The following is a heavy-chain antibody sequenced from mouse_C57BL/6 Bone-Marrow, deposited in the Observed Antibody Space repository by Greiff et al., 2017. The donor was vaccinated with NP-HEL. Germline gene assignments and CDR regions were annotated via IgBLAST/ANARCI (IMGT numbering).Heavy chain of an antibody. CDR2: IDPETGGT. D-gene: IGHD2-5*01. CDR1: GYTFTDYE. CDR3: TRRDYSKELFAY. Sequence: QVQLQQSGAELVRPGASVTLSCKASGYTFTDYEMHWVKQTPVHGLEWIGAIDPETGGTAYNQKFKGKAILTADKSSSTAYMELRSLTSEDSAVYHCTRRDYSKELFAYWGQGTLVTVSA. V-gene: IGHV1-15*01. J-gene: IGHJ3*01.